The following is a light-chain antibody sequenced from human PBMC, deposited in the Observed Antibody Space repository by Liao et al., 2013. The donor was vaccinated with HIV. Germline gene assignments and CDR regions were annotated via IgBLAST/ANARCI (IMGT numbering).Light chain of an antibody. V-gene: IGLV3-21*04. CDR3: QVWDSDRDHPSVV. CDR2: YDT. Sequence: SYVLTQPPSVSVAPGKTAGISCGGNNVGSTSVHWYQQKPGQAPVLVISYDTDRPSGIPERFSGSNSGNTATLTISRVEAGDEADYYCQVWDSDRDHPSVVFGGGTKLTVL. CDR1: NVGSTS. J-gene: IGLJ2*01.